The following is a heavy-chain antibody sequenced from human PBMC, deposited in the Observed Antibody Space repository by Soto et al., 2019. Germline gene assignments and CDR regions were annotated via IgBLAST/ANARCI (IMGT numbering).Heavy chain of an antibody. CDR1: GFTFSNAW. V-gene: IGHV3-15*01. D-gene: IGHD3-22*01. CDR3: TTTYYYDSSGYCDY. Sequence: GGSLRLSCAASGFTFSNAWMSWVRQAPGKGLEWVGRIKSKTDGGTTDYAAPVKGRFTISRDDSKNTLYLQMNSLKTEDTAVYYCTTTYYYDSSGYCDYWGQGTLVTVSS. J-gene: IGHJ4*02. CDR2: IKSKTDGGTT.